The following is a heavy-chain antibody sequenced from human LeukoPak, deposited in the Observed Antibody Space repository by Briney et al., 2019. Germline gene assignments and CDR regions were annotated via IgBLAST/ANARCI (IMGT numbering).Heavy chain of an antibody. CDR3: ASHKRYYDFWSGYYTRLYYFDY. CDR2: IYYSGST. Sequence: SETLSLTCTVSGGSISNSFYYWGWIRQPPGKGLEWIGSIYYSGSTYYNPSLKSRVTISVDTSKNQFSLKLSSVTAADTAVYYCASHKRYYDFWSGYYTRLYYFDYWGQGTLVTVSS. J-gene: IGHJ4*02. D-gene: IGHD3-3*01. V-gene: IGHV4-39*07. CDR1: GGSISNSFYY.